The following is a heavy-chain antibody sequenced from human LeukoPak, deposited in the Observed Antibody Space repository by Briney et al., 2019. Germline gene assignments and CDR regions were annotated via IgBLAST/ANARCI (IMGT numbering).Heavy chain of an antibody. V-gene: IGHV3-49*04. J-gene: IGHJ6*03. Sequence: GGSLRLSCTASGFTFGDYAMSWVRQAPGKGLEWVGFIRSKAYGGTTEYAASVKGRFTISRDDSKSIAYLQMNSLKTEDTAVYYCTRDILTGYVTEHDYYYYYYMDVWGKGTTVTISS. CDR3: TRDILTGYVTEHDYYYYYYMDV. D-gene: IGHD3-9*01. CDR1: GFTFGDYA. CDR2: IRSKAYGGTT.